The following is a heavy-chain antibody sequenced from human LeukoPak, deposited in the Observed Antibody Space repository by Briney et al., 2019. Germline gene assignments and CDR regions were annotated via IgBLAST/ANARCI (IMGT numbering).Heavy chain of an antibody. D-gene: IGHD3-10*01. CDR2: IDPSDSYT. J-gene: IGHJ5*02. CDR3: ARATQLLWFGELLWNWFDP. CDR1: GYSFTSYW. Sequence: GESLKISCKGSGYSFTSYWISWVRQMPGKGLEWMGRIDPSDSYTNYSPSFQGHVTISADKSISTAYLQWSSLKASDTAMYYCARATQLLWFGELLWNWFDPWGQGTLVTVSS. V-gene: IGHV5-10-1*01.